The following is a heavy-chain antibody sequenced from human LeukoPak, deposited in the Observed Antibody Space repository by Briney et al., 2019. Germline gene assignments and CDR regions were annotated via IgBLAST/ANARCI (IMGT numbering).Heavy chain of an antibody. CDR1: GFTFSTYS. D-gene: IGHD3-10*02. CDR2: ISSSSSTR. J-gene: IGHJ4*02. CDR3: ARALLGEIATDDY. V-gene: IGHV3-48*02. Sequence: PGGSLRLSCAASGFTFSTYSMNWVRQAPGKGLEWVSYISSSSSTRYYADSVKGRFTISRDNAKNSLYLQMNSLRDEDTAVYYYARALLGEIATDDYWGQGTLVTVSS.